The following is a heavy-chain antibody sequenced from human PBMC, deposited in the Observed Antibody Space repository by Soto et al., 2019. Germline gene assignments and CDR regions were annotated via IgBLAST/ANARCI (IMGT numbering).Heavy chain of an antibody. Sequence: QVQLVESGGGVVQPGRSLRLSCAASGITFSSYGMHWVRQAPGKGLEWVAVIWYDGSNKYYADSVKGRFTISRDNSKNTLDLQMNSLRAEDTAVYYCARSGYPVYFDYWGQGTLVTVSS. CDR2: IWYDGSNK. V-gene: IGHV3-33*01. CDR1: GITFSSYG. J-gene: IGHJ4*02. D-gene: IGHD5-12*01. CDR3: ARSGYPVYFDY.